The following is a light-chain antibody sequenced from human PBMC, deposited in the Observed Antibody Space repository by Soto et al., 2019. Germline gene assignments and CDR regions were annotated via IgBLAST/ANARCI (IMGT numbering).Light chain of an antibody. CDR3: QQSYSTSWT. J-gene: IGKJ1*01. CDR1: QTISSW. CDR2: KAS. Sequence: DIHMTQSPSTLSGSVGDRVTITCRASQTISSWLAWYQQKPGKAPKLLIYKASTLKSGVPSRFSGSGSGTEFTLTISSLQPDDFATYYCQQSYSTSWTFGQGTKVDIK. V-gene: IGKV1-5*03.